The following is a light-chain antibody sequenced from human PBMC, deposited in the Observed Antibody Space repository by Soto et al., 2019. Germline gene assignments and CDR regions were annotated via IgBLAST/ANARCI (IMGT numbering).Light chain of an antibody. V-gene: IGKV3-20*01. CDR3: QQYGSSPPQYT. J-gene: IGKJ2*01. CDR1: QSVSSTF. Sequence: ERVLTQSPGTLSLSPGERATLSCRASQSVSSTFLGWYQQKPGQAPRLLIYGTSNRATGIPDRFSGSRSGTDFTLTISRLEPEDFAVYYCQQYGSSPPQYTFGQGTKLEIK. CDR2: GTS.